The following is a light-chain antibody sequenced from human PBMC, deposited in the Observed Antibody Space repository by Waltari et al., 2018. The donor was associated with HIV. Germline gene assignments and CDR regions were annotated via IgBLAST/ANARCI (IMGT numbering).Light chain of an antibody. CDR1: NSDVGGYNY. V-gene: IGLV2-14*03. Sequence: QSALTQPASVSGSPGQSITISCSGTNSDVGGYNYVSWYQQHPGKAPKLIIFDVSHRPQGIFNRFSGSKSGNTASLTISGLQAEDEADYYCSSYTRSTTLDAVFGTGTKVSVL. CDR2: DVS. J-gene: IGLJ1*01. CDR3: SSYTRSTTLDAV.